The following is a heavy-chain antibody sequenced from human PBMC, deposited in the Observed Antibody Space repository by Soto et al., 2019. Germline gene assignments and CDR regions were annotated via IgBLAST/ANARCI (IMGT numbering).Heavy chain of an antibody. V-gene: IGHV5-51*01. J-gene: IGHJ5*02. D-gene: IGHD1-1*01. CDR1: GYRFASYW. CDR3: ASFGVLERASFDP. Sequence: LGESLKISCKGSGYRFASYWIGWVRQMPGKGLEWMGIIYPGDSDTRYSPSFEGQVTISADKSISTAYLQWRSLKASDTAMYYCASFGVLERASFDPWGQGTLVTVSS. CDR2: IYPGDSDT.